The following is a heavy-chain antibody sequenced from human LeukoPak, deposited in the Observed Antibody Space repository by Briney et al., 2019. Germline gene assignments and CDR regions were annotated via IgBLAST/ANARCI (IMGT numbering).Heavy chain of an antibody. CDR3: VRAVPAAVLGAFDI. J-gene: IGHJ3*02. CDR1: GFTFSNYY. CDR2: ISSGGSPI. D-gene: IGHD2-2*02. Sequence: PGGSLRLSCVVSGFTFSNYYMSWIRQAPGKGLEWVSYISSGGSPIYYADSVKGRFTISRDNAKNSLYLQMNSLRAEDTAVYYCVRAVPAAVLGAFDIWGQGTMVTVSS. V-gene: IGHV3-11*04.